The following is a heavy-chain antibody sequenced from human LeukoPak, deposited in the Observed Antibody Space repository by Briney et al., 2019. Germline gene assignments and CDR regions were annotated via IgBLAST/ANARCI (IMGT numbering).Heavy chain of an antibody. CDR1: GYTFTSYY. CDR3: ARDRYRSIVVVTANPFDY. CDR2: INPSGGST. D-gene: IGHD2-21*02. V-gene: IGHV1-46*04. Sequence: RASVKVSCKASGYTFTSYYMHWVRQAPGQGLEWMGIINPSGGSTSYAQKLHDRVTITADESTSTAYMELRSLRSDDTAVYYCARDRYRSIVVVTANPFDYWGQGTLVTVSS. J-gene: IGHJ4*02.